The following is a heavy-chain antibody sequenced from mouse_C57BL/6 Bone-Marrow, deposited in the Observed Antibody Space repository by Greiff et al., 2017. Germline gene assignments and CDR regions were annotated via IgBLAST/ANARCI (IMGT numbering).Heavy chain of an antibody. CDR2: IDPANGNT. V-gene: IGHV14-3*01. J-gene: IGHJ3*01. CDR3: ARGYGIYSWFAY. CDR1: GFNIKNTY. D-gene: IGHD2-1*01. Sequence: VQLQQSVAELVRPGASVKLSCTASGFNIKNTYMHWVKQRPEQGLEWIGRIDPANGNTKYDPKFQGKATLTADTSSLTAYMPLIILPSEDAAICYCARGYGIYSWFAYWGQGTLVTVSA.